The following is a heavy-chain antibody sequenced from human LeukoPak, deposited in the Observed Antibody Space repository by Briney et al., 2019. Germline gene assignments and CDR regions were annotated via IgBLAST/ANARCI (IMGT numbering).Heavy chain of an antibody. CDR2: TYYRSNWYN. D-gene: IGHD6-6*01. J-gene: IGHJ4*02. Sequence: SQTLSLTCAISRDSVSSNSAAWNWIRQSPSRGLEWLGRTYYRSNWYNDYAVSVKSRITINPDTSKNQFSLQLNSVTPEDTAVYYCAKWKYSNSGIDDYWGQGTLVTVSS. CDR3: AKWKYSNSGIDDY. CDR1: RDSVSSNSAA. V-gene: IGHV6-1*01.